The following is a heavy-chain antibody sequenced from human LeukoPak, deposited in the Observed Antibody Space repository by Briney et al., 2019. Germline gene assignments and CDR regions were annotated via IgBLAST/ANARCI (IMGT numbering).Heavy chain of an antibody. V-gene: IGHV3-48*03. CDR1: GFTFSSYE. J-gene: IGHJ4*02. Sequence: PGGSLRLSCAASGFTFSSYEMNWVRQAPGKGLEWVSYISSSGSTIYYADSVKGRFTISRDNSKNSLYLQMNSLRAEDTALYYCAKERGIYYDSSGFDYWGQGTLVTVSS. CDR2: ISSSGSTI. CDR3: AKERGIYYDSSGFDY. D-gene: IGHD3-22*01.